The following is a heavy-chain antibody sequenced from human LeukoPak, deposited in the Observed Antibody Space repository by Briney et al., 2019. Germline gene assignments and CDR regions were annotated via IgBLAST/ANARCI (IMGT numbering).Heavy chain of an antibody. V-gene: IGHV3-23*01. Sequence: PGGSLRLSCAAYGFTFSSYWMHWVRQAPGKGLEWVSAISGSGGSTYYADSVKGRFTISRDNSKNTLYLQMNSLRAEDTAVYYCAKDVSPYGGEWDYFDYWGQGTLVTVSS. CDR3: AKDVSPYGGEWDYFDY. CDR2: ISGSGGST. J-gene: IGHJ4*02. D-gene: IGHD4-23*01. CDR1: GFTFSSYW.